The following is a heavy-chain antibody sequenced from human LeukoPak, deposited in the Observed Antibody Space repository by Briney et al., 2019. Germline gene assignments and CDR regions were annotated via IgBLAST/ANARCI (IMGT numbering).Heavy chain of an antibody. D-gene: IGHD2-2*01. CDR3: ANYAVGSTSCRGDCFDY. CDR2: IRYDGSNK. V-gene: IGHV3-30*02. CDR1: GFTFSSYG. J-gene: IGHJ4*02. Sequence: QPGGSLRLSCAASGFTFSSYGMHWVRQAPGKGLEWVAFIRYDGSNKYYADSVKGRFTISRDNSKNTLYLQMNSLRAEDTAVYYCANYAVGSTSCRGDCFDYWGQGTLVTVSS.